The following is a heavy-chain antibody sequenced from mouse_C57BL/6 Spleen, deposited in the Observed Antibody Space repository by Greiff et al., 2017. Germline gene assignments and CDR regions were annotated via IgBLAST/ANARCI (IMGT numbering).Heavy chain of an antibody. CDR1: GFSLTSYG. CDR3: AKTVTTVVASYWYFDV. Sequence: VPLQESGPGLVAPSQSLSITCTVSGFSLTSYGVSWVRQPPGKGLEWLGVIWGDGSTNYHSALISRLSISKNNSKSQVFLKLNSLQTDDTATYYCAKTVTTVVASYWYFDVWGTGTTVTVSS. D-gene: IGHD1-1*01. CDR2: IWGDGST. J-gene: IGHJ1*03. V-gene: IGHV2-3*01.